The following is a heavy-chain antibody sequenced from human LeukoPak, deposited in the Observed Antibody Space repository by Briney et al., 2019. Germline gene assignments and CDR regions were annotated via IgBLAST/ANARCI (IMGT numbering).Heavy chain of an antibody. CDR2: IDSAGDT. D-gene: IGHD4-23*01. CDR1: GFTFSRYD. V-gene: IGHV3-13*01. CDR3: ARDAGGGSPPYYYYYYMDV. Sequence: GGSLRLSCAASGFTFSRYDMHWVRQVPGKGLEWVSAIDSAGDTYYPDSVKGRFTISRENAKNSFYLQINSLRAGDTAVYYCARDAGGGSPPYYYYYYMDVWGKGTTVTVSS. J-gene: IGHJ6*03.